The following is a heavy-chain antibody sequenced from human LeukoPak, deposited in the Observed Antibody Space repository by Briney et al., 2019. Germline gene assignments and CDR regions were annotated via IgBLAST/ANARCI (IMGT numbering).Heavy chain of an antibody. D-gene: IGHD4-17*01. J-gene: IGHJ4*02. Sequence: SVKVSCKASGGTFSSYAISWVRQAPGQGLEWMGGIIPIFGTVNYAQKFQGRVTITADESTSTAYMELSSLRSEDTAVYYCARDRSDYSAGYFDYWGQGTLVTVSS. V-gene: IGHV1-69*13. CDR3: ARDRSDYSAGYFDY. CDR1: GGTFSSYA. CDR2: IIPIFGTV.